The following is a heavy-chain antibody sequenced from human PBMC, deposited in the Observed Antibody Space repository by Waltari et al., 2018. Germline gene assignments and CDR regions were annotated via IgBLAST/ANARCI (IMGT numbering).Heavy chain of an antibody. CDR1: GYSISSGYY. Sequence: QVQLQESGPGLVKPSETLSLTCTVSGYSISSGYYWGWIRQPPGKGLEWIGSIYHSGRPFYHPSPHGRVTNTRGQSKDPFSLEPGSFAAADTAVYYCARRGAAAGNTEYFQHWGQGTLVTVSS. V-gene: IGHV4-38-2*02. CDR3: ARRGAAAGNTEYFQH. J-gene: IGHJ1*01. D-gene: IGHD6-13*01. CDR2: IYHSGRP.